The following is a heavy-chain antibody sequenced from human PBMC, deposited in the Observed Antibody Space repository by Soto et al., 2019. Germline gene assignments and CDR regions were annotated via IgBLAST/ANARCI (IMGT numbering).Heavy chain of an antibody. CDR3: ARGFRYYFDESGYYQSPVFDY. J-gene: IGHJ4*02. Sequence: ASVKVSCKASGYTFTSYYIHWVRQAPGQGLEWMGVITPSGGDTNYAQKFQGRVTMTRDTSTSTVYMELSSLRSEDTAAYYCARGFRYYFDESGYYQSPVFDYWGQGTLVTVSS. CDR1: GYTFTSYY. V-gene: IGHV1-46*01. D-gene: IGHD3-22*01. CDR2: ITPSGGDT.